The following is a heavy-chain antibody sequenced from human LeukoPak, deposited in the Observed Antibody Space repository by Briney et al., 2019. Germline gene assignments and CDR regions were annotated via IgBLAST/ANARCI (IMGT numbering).Heavy chain of an antibody. D-gene: IGHD3-3*01. V-gene: IGHV3-11*01. CDR2: IASRGTTI. CDR3: ARAGPPTYDLGSGYENSLDI. CDR1: GFTFSDYL. J-gene: IGHJ3*02. Sequence: PGGSLRLSCAASGFTFSDYLLTWIRQAPGKGLECIAYIASRGTTIHYADSVEGRFTLSRDNAKNSLFLQMNNLGAEDTAVDYCARAGPPTYDLGSGYENSLDIWGKGTVVTVSS.